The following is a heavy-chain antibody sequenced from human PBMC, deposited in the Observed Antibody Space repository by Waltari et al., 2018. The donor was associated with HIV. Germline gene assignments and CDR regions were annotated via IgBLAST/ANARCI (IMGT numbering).Heavy chain of an antibody. D-gene: IGHD2-2*01. CDR2: IKSKTDGGTT. J-gene: IGHJ6*02. CDR1: GFTFSNAW. CDR3: PTPDIVVVPAPSSRYYGMDV. V-gene: IGHV3-15*01. Sequence: EVQLVESGGGLVKPGGSLRLSCAASGFTFSNAWMSWVRQAPGKGLEWVGRIKSKTDGGTTDYADPVKGRFTISRDDSKNTLYLQMNSLKTEDTAVYYCPTPDIVVVPAPSSRYYGMDVWGQGTTVTVSS.